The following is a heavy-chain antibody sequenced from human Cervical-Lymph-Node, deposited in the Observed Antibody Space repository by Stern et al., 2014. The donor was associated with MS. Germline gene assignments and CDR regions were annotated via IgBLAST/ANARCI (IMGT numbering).Heavy chain of an antibody. CDR3: ARSSSPSPYYYYGMDV. V-gene: IGHV3-33*01. D-gene: IGHD6-13*01. Sequence: VQLEESGGGVVQPGRALRLSCAVSGFTFSSYGMHWVRQAPGQGLERVAVIWYDGSNKYYADSVKGRFTISRDNSKTTLYLQMNSLRAEDTAVYYCARSSSPSPYYYYGMDVWGQGTTVTVSS. J-gene: IGHJ6*02. CDR2: IWYDGSNK. CDR1: GFTFSSYG.